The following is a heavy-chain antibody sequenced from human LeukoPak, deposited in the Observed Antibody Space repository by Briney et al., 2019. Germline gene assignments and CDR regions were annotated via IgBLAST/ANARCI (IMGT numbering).Heavy chain of an antibody. CDR3: ARYNYYDSQTYFDY. Sequence: SETLSLTCTVSGGSISSYYWSWIRQPPGKGLEWTGYIYYSGSTNYNPSLKSRVTISVDTSKNQFSLKLSSVTAADTAVYYCARYNYYDSQTYFDYWGQGTLVTVSS. CDR1: GGSISSYY. V-gene: IGHV4-59*08. J-gene: IGHJ4*02. D-gene: IGHD3-22*01. CDR2: IYYSGST.